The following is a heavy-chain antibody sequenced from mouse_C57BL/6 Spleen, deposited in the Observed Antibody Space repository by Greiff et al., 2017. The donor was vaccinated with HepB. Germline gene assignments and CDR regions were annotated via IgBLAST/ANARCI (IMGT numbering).Heavy chain of an antibody. D-gene: IGHD1-1*01. J-gene: IGHJ4*01. CDR3: ARWFPQFTTVVDYAMDY. Sequence: EVKLMESGPVLVKPGASVKMSCKASGYTFTDYYMNWVEQSHGKSLEWIGVINPYNGGTSYNQKFKGKATLTVDKSSSTAYMELNSLTSEDSAVYYCARWFPQFTTVVDYAMDYWGQGTSVTVSS. V-gene: IGHV1-19*01. CDR2: INPYNGGT. CDR1: GYTFTDYY.